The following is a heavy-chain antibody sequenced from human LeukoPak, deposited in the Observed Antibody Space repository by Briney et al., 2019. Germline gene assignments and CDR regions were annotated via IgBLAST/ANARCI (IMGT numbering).Heavy chain of an antibody. J-gene: IGHJ6*02. CDR1: GFIFSNFA. Sequence: GGSLRLSCAASGFIFSNFAMHWVRQAPVKGLEWVALISYDGGNTYYADSVKGRFTISRDNSKNTLYLQMNSLRSGDRAVYYCAKDPAKTNYYYYAMDVWGQGTMVTVSS. CDR3: AKDPAKTNYYYYAMDV. V-gene: IGHV3-30*18. D-gene: IGHD1/OR15-1a*01. CDR2: ISYDGGNT.